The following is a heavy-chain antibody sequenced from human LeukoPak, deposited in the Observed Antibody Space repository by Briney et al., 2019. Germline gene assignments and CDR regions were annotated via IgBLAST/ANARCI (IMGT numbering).Heavy chain of an antibody. V-gene: IGHV3-74*01. D-gene: IGHD3-22*01. CDR3: AKVKVVGYSTFDY. CDR1: GFAFRSYW. J-gene: IGHJ4*02. Sequence: PGGSLRLSCAASGFAFRSYWMHWVRQAPGKGLVWVSRINSDGTATTYADSVKGRFSASRDNAKNTLYLQMNSLTAEDTAVYYCAKVKVVGYSTFDYWGQEPLVIVSP. CDR2: INSDGTAT.